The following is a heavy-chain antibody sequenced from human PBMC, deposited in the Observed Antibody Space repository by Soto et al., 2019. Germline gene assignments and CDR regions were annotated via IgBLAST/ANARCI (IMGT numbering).Heavy chain of an antibody. V-gene: IGHV1-2*02. CDR2: INPNSGGT. J-gene: IGHJ4*02. D-gene: IGHD3-22*01. CDR1: GYTFTHFY. CDR3: VRARYYYDSSGCFS. Sequence: ASVKVSCKASGYTFTHFYITWVRQAPGQGLEWMGWINPNSGGTNYAQKFQGRVTMTRDTSISTAYMELSRLRSDDTAVYYCVRARYYYDSSGCFSWGQGTLVTVSS.